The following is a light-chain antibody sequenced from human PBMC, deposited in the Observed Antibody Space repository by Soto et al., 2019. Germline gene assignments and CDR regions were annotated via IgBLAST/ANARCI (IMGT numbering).Light chain of an antibody. V-gene: IGKV3-11*01. CDR2: DTS. CDR3: QQSSNWPPYT. CDR1: QSVSHY. J-gene: IGKJ2*01. Sequence: EIVLTQSPATLSLSPGESATLSCMANQSVSHYLAWYQQKPGQAPRLLIYDTSNRAAGIPARFSGRGSGTDFTLTISSLEPEDFAVYYCQQSSNWPPYTFGQGTKLEIK.